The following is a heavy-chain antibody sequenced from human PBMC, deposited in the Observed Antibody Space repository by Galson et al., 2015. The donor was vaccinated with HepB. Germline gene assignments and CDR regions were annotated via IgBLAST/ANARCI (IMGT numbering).Heavy chain of an antibody. V-gene: IGHV3-30*18. CDR3: AKAPCSTSCYDFDY. J-gene: IGHJ4*02. Sequence: SLRLSCAASGFTFSSYGMHWVRQAPGKGLEWVAVISYDGSNKYYADSVKGRFTISRDNSKITLYLQMNSLRAEDTAVYYCAKAPCSTSCYDFDYWGQGTLVTVSS. D-gene: IGHD2-2*01. CDR2: ISYDGSNK. CDR1: GFTFSSYG.